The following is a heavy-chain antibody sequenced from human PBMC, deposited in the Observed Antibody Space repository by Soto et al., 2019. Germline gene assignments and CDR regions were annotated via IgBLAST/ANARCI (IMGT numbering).Heavy chain of an antibody. CDR1: GYTFTSYG. CDR2: ISAYNGNT. V-gene: IGHV1-18*01. D-gene: IGHD2-2*02. J-gene: IGHJ5*02. Sequence: ASVKVSCKASGYTFTSYGISWVRQAPGQGLEWMGWISAYNGNTNYAQKLQGRVTMTTDTSTSTAYMELRSLRSDDTAVYYCARDRKRYLGYCSSTSCYTSGTWFAPWGQGTLVTVSS. CDR3: ARDRKRYLGYCSSTSCYTSGTWFAP.